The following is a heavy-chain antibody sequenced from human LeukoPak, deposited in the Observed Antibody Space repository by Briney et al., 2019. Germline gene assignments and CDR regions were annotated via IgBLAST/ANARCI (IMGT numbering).Heavy chain of an antibody. D-gene: IGHD3-16*01. CDR2: VSYSGNT. CDR3: ARDRYDYVWGSYRYYYYYYMDV. V-gene: IGHV4-39*07. J-gene: IGHJ6*03. CDR1: GGSISRSSYY. Sequence: SETLSLTCTVSGGSISRSSYYWGWIRQTPGMGLEWIGSVSYSGNTDYNPSLKSRVTISVDTSKNQFSLKLSSVTAADTAVYYCARDRYDYVWGSYRYYYYYYMDVWGKGTTVTISS.